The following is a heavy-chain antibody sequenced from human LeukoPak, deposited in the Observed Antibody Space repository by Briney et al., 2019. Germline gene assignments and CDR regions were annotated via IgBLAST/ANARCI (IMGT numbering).Heavy chain of an antibody. CDR3: ARLPYDGRAYSDY. CDR1: GFTISSNY. J-gene: IGHJ4*02. CDR2: IYSGGST. D-gene: IGHD3-22*01. Sequence: AGGSLRLSCAASGFTISSNYMTWVRQAPGKGLEWVSVIYSGGSTYYADSVKGRFTLSRDNSQNTLYLQMNSLRAEDTAVYYCARLPYDGRAYSDYWGQGTLVTVSS. V-gene: IGHV3-66*01.